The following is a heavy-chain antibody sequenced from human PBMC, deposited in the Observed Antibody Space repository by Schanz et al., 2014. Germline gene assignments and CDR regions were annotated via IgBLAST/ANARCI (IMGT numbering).Heavy chain of an antibody. D-gene: IGHD3-10*01. CDR3: AKGRFGELSAFDI. J-gene: IGHJ3*02. CDR1: GFTFSTSA. V-gene: IGHV3-23*01. Sequence: EVQLLESGGGLVQPGGSLRLSCAASGFTFSTSAMSWVRQAPGKGLEWVSTIGTSGGTNYAESVKGRFTISRDNSKNTLYLQMNSLRAEDTAVYYCAKGRFGELSAFDIWGQGTMVTVSS. CDR2: IGTSGGT.